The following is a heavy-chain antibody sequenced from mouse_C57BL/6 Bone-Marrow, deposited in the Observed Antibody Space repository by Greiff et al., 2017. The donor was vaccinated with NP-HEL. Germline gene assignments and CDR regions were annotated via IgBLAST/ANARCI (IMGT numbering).Heavy chain of an antibody. CDR2: INPSSGYT. CDR1: GYTFTSYW. CDR3: ARRNFYDGYYGGAWFAY. D-gene: IGHD2-3*01. V-gene: IGHV1-7*01. Sequence: QVQLKESGAELAKPGASVKLSCKASGYTFTSYWIHWVKQRPGQGLEWIGYINPSSGYTKYNQKFKDKATLTADKSSSTAYMQLSSLTYEDSAVYYCARRNFYDGYYGGAWFAYWGQGTLVTVSA. J-gene: IGHJ3*01.